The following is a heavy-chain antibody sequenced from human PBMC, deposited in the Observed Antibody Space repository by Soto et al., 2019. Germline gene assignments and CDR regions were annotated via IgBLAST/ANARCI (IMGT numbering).Heavy chain of an antibody. Sequence: QGQLVESGGDLVRPGGSLRLSCATSGFTFGDRYMSWIRQAPGKGLEWVSYISSSGFTIYYADSVKVRFTISRDNANDSLYLQMNSLRAEDTAVYYCARNTKSAAGADYYGLDVWGNGTTVIVYS. V-gene: IGHV3-11*01. CDR3: ARNTKSAAGADYYGLDV. D-gene: IGHD4-17*01. CDR1: GFTFGDRY. J-gene: IGHJ6*04. CDR2: ISSSGFTI.